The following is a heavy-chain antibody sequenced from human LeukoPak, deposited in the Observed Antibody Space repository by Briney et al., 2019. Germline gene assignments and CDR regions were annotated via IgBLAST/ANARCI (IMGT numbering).Heavy chain of an antibody. V-gene: IGHV4-39*01. D-gene: IGHD6-13*01. CDR2: IYYSGST. J-gene: IGHJ5*02. CDR1: GGSISSSSYY. Sequence: PSETLSLTCIVSGGSISSSSYYWGWIRQPPGKGLEWIGSIYYSGSTYYNPSLKSRVTISVDTSKNQFSLKLSSVTAADTAVYYCARQGRSWYYLPDNWFDPWGQGTLVTVSS. CDR3: ARQGRSWYYLPDNWFDP.